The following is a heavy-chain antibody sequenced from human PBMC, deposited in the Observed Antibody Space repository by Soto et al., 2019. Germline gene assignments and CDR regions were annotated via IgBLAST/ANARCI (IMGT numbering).Heavy chain of an antibody. Sequence: SVKVSCKASGGTFSGYAISWVRRAPGQGLEWMGGIIPIFGTANYAQKFQGRVTITADESTSTAYMEPSSLRSEDTAVYYCAGDIVATIRMGGMDVWGQGTTVTVSS. D-gene: IGHD5-12*01. CDR3: AGDIVATIRMGGMDV. CDR1: GGTFSGYA. J-gene: IGHJ6*02. V-gene: IGHV1-69*13. CDR2: IIPIFGTA.